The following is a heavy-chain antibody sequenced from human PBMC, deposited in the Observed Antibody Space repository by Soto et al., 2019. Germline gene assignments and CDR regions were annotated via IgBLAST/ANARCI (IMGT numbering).Heavy chain of an antibody. V-gene: IGHV3-33*01. D-gene: IGHD3-16*02. CDR1: GFTFSSYG. Sequence: QVQLVESGGGVVQPGRSLRLSCAASGFTFSSYGMHWVRQAPGKGLEWVAVIWYDGSNKYYADSVKGRFTISRDNSKNTLYLQMNSLRAEDTAVYYCARDVHVWGSYRYDAFAIWGQGTMVTVSS. CDR3: ARDVHVWGSYRYDAFAI. J-gene: IGHJ3*02. CDR2: IWYDGSNK.